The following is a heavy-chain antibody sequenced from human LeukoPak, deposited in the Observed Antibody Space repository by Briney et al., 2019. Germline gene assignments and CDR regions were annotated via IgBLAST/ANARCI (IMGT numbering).Heavy chain of an antibody. Sequence: ASVKVSCKTSGYIFTGYYVHWVRQAPGQGLEWMGRINPNSGVTDYSQKFYGRITMTTDTSISTAYMEMSRLRSDDTAVYYCASLSCSNGVCYNFDYWGQGTLVTDSS. CDR1: GYIFTGYY. V-gene: IGHV1-2*06. D-gene: IGHD2-8*01. J-gene: IGHJ4*02. CDR3: ASLSCSNGVCYNFDY. CDR2: INPNSGVT.